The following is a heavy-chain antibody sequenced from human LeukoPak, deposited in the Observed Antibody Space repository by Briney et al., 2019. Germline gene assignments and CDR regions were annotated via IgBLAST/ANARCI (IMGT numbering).Heavy chain of an antibody. Sequence: GGSLRLSCAASGFTFSSYWMSWVHQAPGKGLEWVANIKQDGSEKYYVDSVKGRFTISRDNAKNSLYLHMNSLRAEDTAVYYCATERGVTINWFDPWGQGTLVTVSS. J-gene: IGHJ5*02. CDR2: IKQDGSEK. D-gene: IGHD4-17*01. CDR1: GFTFSSYW. CDR3: ATERGVTINWFDP. V-gene: IGHV3-7*04.